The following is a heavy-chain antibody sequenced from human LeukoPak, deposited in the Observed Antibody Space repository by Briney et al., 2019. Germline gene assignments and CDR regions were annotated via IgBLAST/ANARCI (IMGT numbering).Heavy chain of an antibody. CDR1: DGSISDSHYY. CDR2: LSHGGSA. Sequence: SETLSLTCTVSDGSISDSHYYWGWIRQPPGKGLEWIGTLSHGGSAYYNPSLQSRVTISGDTSRTPISLNLNSVTTADTAVYCCAKFRCGTILVSWGQGILVTVSS. V-gene: IGHV4-39*07. D-gene: IGHD1-7*01. J-gene: IGHJ5*01. CDR3: AKFRCGTILVS.